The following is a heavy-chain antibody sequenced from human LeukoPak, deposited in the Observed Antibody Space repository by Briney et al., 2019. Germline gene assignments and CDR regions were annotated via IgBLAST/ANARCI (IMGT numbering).Heavy chain of an antibody. CDR3: ARGRYSSSWKDH. CDR2: ISSSSNYI. J-gene: IGHJ4*02. CDR1: GFIFSSYS. V-gene: IGHV3-21*01. Sequence: GGSLRLSCGASGFIFSSYSVNWVRQARGEGVEWVSSISSSSNYIYYAASVKGRFITSRDNSNTTLYLQMNSLRAEDTAVYYCARGRYSSSWKDHWGQGTLVTVSS. D-gene: IGHD6-13*01.